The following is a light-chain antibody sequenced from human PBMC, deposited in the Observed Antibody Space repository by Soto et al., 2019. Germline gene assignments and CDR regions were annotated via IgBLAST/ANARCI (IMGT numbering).Light chain of an antibody. J-gene: IGKJ4*01. V-gene: IGKV3-11*01. CDR3: QQSYSTPLT. CDR2: GAS. Sequence: EIVLTQPPATLSLSPGERATLSCWASQSVGRSLAWYQQKPGQAPRLLIYGASTRATGIPDRFSGSGSGTDFTLTISSLQPEDFATYYCQQSYSTPLTFGGGTKVDI. CDR1: QSVGRS.